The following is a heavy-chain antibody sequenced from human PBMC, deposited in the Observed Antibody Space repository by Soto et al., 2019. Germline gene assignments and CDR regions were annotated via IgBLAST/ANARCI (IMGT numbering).Heavy chain of an antibody. CDR2: ISSSSSYI. Sequence: GGSLRLSCAASGFTVSSYSMNWVRQAPGKGLEWVSSISSSSSYIYYADSVKGRFTISRDNAKNSLYLQMNSLRAEDTAVYYCAGSDCSSTSCPSSHDAFDIWGQGTMVTVSS. J-gene: IGHJ3*02. CDR3: AGSDCSSTSCPSSHDAFDI. D-gene: IGHD2-2*01. V-gene: IGHV3-21*01. CDR1: GFTVSSYS.